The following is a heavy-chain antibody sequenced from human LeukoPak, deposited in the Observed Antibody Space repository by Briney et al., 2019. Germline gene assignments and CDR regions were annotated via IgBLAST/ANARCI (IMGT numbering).Heavy chain of an antibody. Sequence: GGSLRLSCAASGFSFSTLSMNWVRQAPGKGLEWVSSISSSSSYIYYADSVKGRFTISRDNAKNSLYLQMNSLRAEDTAVYYCARSGRGYDDAFDIWGQGTMVTVSS. CDR1: GFSFSTLS. V-gene: IGHV3-21*01. CDR3: ARSGRGYDDAFDI. CDR2: ISSSSSYI. D-gene: IGHD5-12*01. J-gene: IGHJ3*02.